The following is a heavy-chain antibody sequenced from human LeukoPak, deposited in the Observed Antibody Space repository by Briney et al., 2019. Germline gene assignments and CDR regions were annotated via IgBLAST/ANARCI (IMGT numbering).Heavy chain of an antibody. CDR2: INHSGST. Sequence: SETLSLTRAVYGGSFSGYYWSWIRQPPGKGLEWIGEINHSGSTNYNPSLKSRVTISVDTSKNQFSLKLSSVTAADTAVYYCARIGCSGGSRYLNYYYGMDVWGKGTTVTVSS. D-gene: IGHD2-15*01. J-gene: IGHJ6*04. CDR1: GGSFSGYY. V-gene: IGHV4-34*01. CDR3: ARIGCSGGSRYLNYYYGMDV.